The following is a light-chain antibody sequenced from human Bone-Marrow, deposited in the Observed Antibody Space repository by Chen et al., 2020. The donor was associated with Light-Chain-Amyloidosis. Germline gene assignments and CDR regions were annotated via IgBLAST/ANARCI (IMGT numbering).Light chain of an antibody. V-gene: IGKV3-20*01. Sequence: EIVLTQSPGTLSLSPGEGANLSCRASQTISSNYLTWYQQKFGQAPRLLIYGSSSRATGIPDRLTGSGSGTDFTLTINRLEPEEFAMYYCQQYGTSPLTFGGWTKVEI. CDR2: GSS. J-gene: IGKJ4*01. CDR3: QQYGTSPLT. CDR1: QTISSNY.